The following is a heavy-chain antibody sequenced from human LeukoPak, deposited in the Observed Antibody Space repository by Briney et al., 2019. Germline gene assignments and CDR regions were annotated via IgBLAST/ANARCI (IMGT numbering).Heavy chain of an antibody. CDR2: IKQDGSEK. J-gene: IGHJ4*02. Sequence: GGSLRLSCEASGLTYSSYWLNWVRQAPGKGLEWVANIKQDGSEKYHVDSVKGRFTISRDNARNSLYLQMSSLRAEDTAVYYCVRAGYTYGFDYWGQGTLVTVSS. CDR1: GLTYSSYW. V-gene: IGHV3-7*04. D-gene: IGHD3-10*01. CDR3: VRAGYTYGFDY.